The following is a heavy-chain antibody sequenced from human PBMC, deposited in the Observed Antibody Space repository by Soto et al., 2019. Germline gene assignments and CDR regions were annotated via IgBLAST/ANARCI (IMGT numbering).Heavy chain of an antibody. CDR3: AREDSIIIPAGSDF. D-gene: IGHD2-2*01. CDR2: ISKSDYT. J-gene: IGHJ4*02. V-gene: IGHV3-21*01. Sequence: GSLRLSCTVSGFAFNNYGINWVRQAPGKGLEWVSSISKSDYTYYSDSVTGRFTISRDNVKNSVSLQMNTLRVEDTAVYYCAREDSIIIPAGSDFWGQGTLVTVSS. CDR1: GFAFNNYG.